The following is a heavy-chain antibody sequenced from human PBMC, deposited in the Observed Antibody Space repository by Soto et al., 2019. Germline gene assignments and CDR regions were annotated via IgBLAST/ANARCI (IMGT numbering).Heavy chain of an antibody. J-gene: IGHJ6*02. V-gene: IGHV3-30-3*01. CDR3: ARDLGYSYDFYYYYGMDI. CDR2: ISYDGSKK. D-gene: IGHD5-18*01. Sequence: GWALRLSSEAAGFTLSSYNIHGVRQAPGKGLEWVAVISYDGSKKYYADSVKGRFTISRDNSKNTLYMQMYSLRAEDTAVYYCARDLGYSYDFYYYYGMDIWGQGTKVTV. CDR1: GFTLSSYN.